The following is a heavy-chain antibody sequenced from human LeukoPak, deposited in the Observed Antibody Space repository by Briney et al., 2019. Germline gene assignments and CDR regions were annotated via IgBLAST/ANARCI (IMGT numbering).Heavy chain of an antibody. CDR1: GGSISSGGYY. J-gene: IGHJ4*02. D-gene: IGHD2-2*01. CDR2: IYYSGST. Sequence: SETLSLTCTVSGGSISSGGYYWSWIRQHPGKGLEWIGYIYYSGSTYYNPSLKSRVTISVDTSKNQFSLQLSSVPAADTAVYYCARGVPADLSFDYWGQGTLVTVSS. CDR3: ARGVPADLSFDY. V-gene: IGHV4-31*03.